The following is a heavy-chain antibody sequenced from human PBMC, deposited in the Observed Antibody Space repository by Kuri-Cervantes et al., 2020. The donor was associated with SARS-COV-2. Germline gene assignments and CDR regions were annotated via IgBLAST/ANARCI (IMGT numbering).Heavy chain of an antibody. CDR1: GFTFSSYA. V-gene: IGHV3-64*01. CDR2: ISSNGGST. J-gene: IGHJ6*03. Sequence: GESLKISCAASGFTFSSYAMHWVRQAPGKGLEYVSAISSNGGSTYYANSVKGRFTISRDNSKNTLYLQMGSLRAEDMAVYYCARAHTHDDYDFWSGYYDPFYYYYMDVWDKGTTVTVSS. D-gene: IGHD3-3*01. CDR3: ARAHTHDDYDFWSGYYDPFYYYYMDV.